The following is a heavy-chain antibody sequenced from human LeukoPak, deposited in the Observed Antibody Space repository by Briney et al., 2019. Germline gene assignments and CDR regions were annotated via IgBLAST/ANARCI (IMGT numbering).Heavy chain of an antibody. Sequence: GGSLRLSCAASGFIVSSNYMIWVRQAPGKGLEWVSIIYSDGSTYYADSVKGRFTISRDNFKNILYFDMNSLRVEDTAVYYCARDREGNWNYPLYYYYYGMDVWGQGTTVTVSS. CDR2: IYSDGST. V-gene: IGHV3-53*01. J-gene: IGHJ6*02. D-gene: IGHD1-7*01. CDR3: ARDREGNWNYPLYYYYYGMDV. CDR1: GFIVSSNY.